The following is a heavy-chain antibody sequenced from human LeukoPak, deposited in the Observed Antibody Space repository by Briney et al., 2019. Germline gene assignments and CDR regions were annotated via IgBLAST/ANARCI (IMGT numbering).Heavy chain of an antibody. CDR1: GFTFNTYA. Sequence: GGSLRLSCAASGFTFNTYAMSWVRQAPGKGLEWVSAISDSGGSAYYADSVKGRFTISRDNSKNTLYLQMNSLRAEDTAVYYCAREVDYYDTSDYFPLGYWGQGTLVTVSS. D-gene: IGHD3-22*01. J-gene: IGHJ4*02. CDR2: ISDSGGSA. CDR3: AREVDYYDTSDYFPLGY. V-gene: IGHV3-23*01.